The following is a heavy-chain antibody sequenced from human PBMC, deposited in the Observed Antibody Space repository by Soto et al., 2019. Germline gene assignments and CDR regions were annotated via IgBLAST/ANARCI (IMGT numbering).Heavy chain of an antibody. CDR2: IIPIFGTA. Sequence: QVQLVQSGAEVKKPGSSVKVSCKASGGTFSSYAISWVRQAPGQGLEWMGGIIPIFGTANYAQKCQGRVTIDADESTSTAYMELSSLRSEDTAVYYCARGRFGDCYYYYGMDVWGQGTTVTVSS. CDR1: GGTFSSYA. V-gene: IGHV1-69*12. CDR3: ARGRFGDCYYYYGMDV. D-gene: IGHD3-10*01. J-gene: IGHJ6*02.